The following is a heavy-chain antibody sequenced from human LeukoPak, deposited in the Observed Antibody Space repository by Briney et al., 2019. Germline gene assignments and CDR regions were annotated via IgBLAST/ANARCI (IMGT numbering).Heavy chain of an antibody. CDR1: GFTFSNFW. V-gene: IGHV3-74*01. CDR3: ARGRPHGNDY. Sequence: GESLRLSCTASGFTFSNFWMNWVRQAPGKGLVWVSRIASDGSSTTYADSVKGRFSISRDNAKNTLYLQMNSLRVEDTAVYYCARGRPHGNDYWGQGTLVTVSS. J-gene: IGHJ4*02. D-gene: IGHD4-23*01. CDR2: IASDGSST.